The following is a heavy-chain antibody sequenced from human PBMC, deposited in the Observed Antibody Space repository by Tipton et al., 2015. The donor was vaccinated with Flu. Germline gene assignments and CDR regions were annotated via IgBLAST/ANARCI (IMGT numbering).Heavy chain of an antibody. CDR2: IYYSGST. J-gene: IGHJ6*03. Sequence: TLSLTCTVSGGSISSYYWSWIRQPPGKGLEWIGYIYYSGSTNYNPSLKSRVTISVDTSKNQFSLKLSSVTAADTAVYYCARDKVPPSITIFGDYYYYYMDVWGKGTTVTVSS. CDR1: GGSISSYY. CDR3: ARDKVPPSITIFGDYYYYYMDV. D-gene: IGHD3-3*01. V-gene: IGHV4-59*01.